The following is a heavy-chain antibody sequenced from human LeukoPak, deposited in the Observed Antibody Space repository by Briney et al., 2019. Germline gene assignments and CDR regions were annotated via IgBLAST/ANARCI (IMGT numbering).Heavy chain of an antibody. CDR1: GGSFSGYY. V-gene: IGHV4-34*01. CDR2: INHSGST. D-gene: IGHD2-15*01. Sequence: SETLSLTCAVYGGSFSGYYWSWIRQPPGKGLEWIGEINHSGSTNYNPSLKSRVTISVDTSKNQFSLKLSSVTAADTAVYYCARGGVVVAAFSSNQSFDYWGQGTLVTVSS. J-gene: IGHJ4*02. CDR3: ARGGVVVAAFSSNQSFDY.